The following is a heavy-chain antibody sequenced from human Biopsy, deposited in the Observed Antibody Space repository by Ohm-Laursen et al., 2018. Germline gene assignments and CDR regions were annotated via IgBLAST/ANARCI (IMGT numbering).Heavy chain of an antibody. Sequence: SLRLSCAASGFTFSGFSMNWVRQAPGKGLEWVSSVTTTSSYIYYADSVKGRFTISRDNAKNSPYLHMNSLRAEDTAVYYCARLNSGTYDASDLWGQGTMVIVSS. CDR1: GFTFSGFS. CDR3: ARLNSGTYDASDL. D-gene: IGHD1-26*01. J-gene: IGHJ3*01. CDR2: VTTTSSYI. V-gene: IGHV3-21*01.